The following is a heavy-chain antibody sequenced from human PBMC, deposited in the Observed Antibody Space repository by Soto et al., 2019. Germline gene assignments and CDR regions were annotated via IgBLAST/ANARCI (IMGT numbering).Heavy chain of an antibody. Sequence: GGSLRLSCTASGFTFSRHAMTWVRQAPGKGLEWVSGLSDSGGSIYYADSVKGRFTISRDNSMNTLYLQMNTLRAEDTAIYYCSKVSGTWYAGFFDLCGLATLVTVS. J-gene: IGHJ4*02. CDR1: GFTFSRHA. V-gene: IGHV3-23*01. D-gene: IGHD2-8*01. CDR2: LSDSGGSI. CDR3: SKVSGTWYAGFFDL.